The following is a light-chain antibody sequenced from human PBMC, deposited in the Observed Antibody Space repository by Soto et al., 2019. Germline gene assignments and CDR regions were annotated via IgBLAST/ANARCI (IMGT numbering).Light chain of an antibody. CDR2: AAS. CDR3: QQLET. J-gene: IGKJ3*01. Sequence: DIQMTQSPSSLSASVGDRVTITCRASQSISSYLNWYQQKPGKPPKLLIYAASSLHGGVPSRFSGSGSGTEFTLTISSLQPEDFATYYCQQLETFGPGTKVDIK. V-gene: IGKV1-39*01. CDR1: QSISSY.